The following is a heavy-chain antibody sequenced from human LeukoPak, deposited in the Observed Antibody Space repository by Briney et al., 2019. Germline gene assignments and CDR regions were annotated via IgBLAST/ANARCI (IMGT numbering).Heavy chain of an antibody. J-gene: IGHJ4*02. CDR3: ARARAVAATTDY. CDR2: ISAYNGNT. D-gene: IGHD6-19*01. CDR1: GYTFTSYG. Sequence: GASVKVSCKASGYTFTSYGISWVRQAPGQGLEWMGWISAYNGNTNYAQKLQGRVTMTRNTSISTAYMELSSLRSEDTAVYYCARARAVAATTDYWGQGTLVTVSS. V-gene: IGHV1-18*01.